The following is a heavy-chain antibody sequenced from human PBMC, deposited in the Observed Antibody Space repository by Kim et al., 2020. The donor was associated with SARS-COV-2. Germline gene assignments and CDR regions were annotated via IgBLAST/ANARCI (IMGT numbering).Heavy chain of an antibody. V-gene: IGHV3-48*04. Sequence: GGSLRLSCATSGFTLSLYSMNWVRQSPGKGLEWVSHISGTGTITKHADSVRGRFTISRDNAKNSLFLQMNGLRAEDTAVYYCVRENYGAFDIGGQGTMVT. CDR3: VRENYGAFDI. J-gene: IGHJ3*02. D-gene: IGHD3-16*01. CDR1: GFTLSLYS. CDR2: ISGTGTIT.